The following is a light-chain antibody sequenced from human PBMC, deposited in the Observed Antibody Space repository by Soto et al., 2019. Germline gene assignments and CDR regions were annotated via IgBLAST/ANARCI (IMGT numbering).Light chain of an antibody. V-gene: IGKV3-15*01. J-gene: IGKJ1*01. CDR3: QQYDNCPRT. CDR1: QSVRSN. Sequence: ETVTTQSPAILSVSPGERATHSSRASQSVRSNLAWYQQKPGQPPRLLIYDASTRATRIPSRFSGSGSGTEFTLTISSLQSEDFAVYYCQQYDNCPRTFGQGTKVDIK. CDR2: DAS.